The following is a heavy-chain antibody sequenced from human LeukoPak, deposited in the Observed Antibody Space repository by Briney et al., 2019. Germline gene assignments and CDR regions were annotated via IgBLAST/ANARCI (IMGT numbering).Heavy chain of an antibody. V-gene: IGHV1-69*04. CDR2: IIPILGIA. D-gene: IGHD3-10*01. Sequence: ASVKVSCNASGGTFSSYAISWVRQAPGQGLEWMGRIIPILGIANYAQKFQGRVTITADKSTSTAYMELSSLRSEDTAVYYCARDQQYYGSGTRLDYWGQGTLVTVSS. J-gene: IGHJ4*02. CDR1: GGTFSSYA. CDR3: ARDQQYYGSGTRLDY.